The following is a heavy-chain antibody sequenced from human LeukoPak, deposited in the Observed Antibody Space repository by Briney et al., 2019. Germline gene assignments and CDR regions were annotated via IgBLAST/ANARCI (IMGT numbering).Heavy chain of an antibody. J-gene: IGHJ6*04. Sequence: SGPALVKPTQTLTLTCTFSGFSLSTSGMCVSWIRQPPGKALEWLALIDWDDDKYYSTSLKTRLTISKDTSKNQVVLTMTNMDPVDTATYYCARLVVPAAVGHYYYYSMDVWGKGTTVTVSS. V-gene: IGHV2-70*01. CDR2: IDWDDDK. D-gene: IGHD2-2*01. CDR1: GFSLSTSGMC. CDR3: ARLVVPAAVGHYYYYSMDV.